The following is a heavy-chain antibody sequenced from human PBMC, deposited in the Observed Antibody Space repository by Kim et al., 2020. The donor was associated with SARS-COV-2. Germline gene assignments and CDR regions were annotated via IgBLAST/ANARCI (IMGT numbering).Heavy chain of an antibody. CDR3: ARGAAVAGTREDLDY. CDR2: IYYSGST. Sequence: SETLSLTCTVSGGSISSYYWSWIRQPPGKGLEWIGYIYYSGSTNYNPSLKSRVTISVDTSKNQFSLKLSSVTAADTAVYYCARGAAVAGTREDLDYWGQGTLVTVSS. D-gene: IGHD6-19*01. J-gene: IGHJ4*02. V-gene: IGHV4-59*13. CDR1: GGSISSYY.